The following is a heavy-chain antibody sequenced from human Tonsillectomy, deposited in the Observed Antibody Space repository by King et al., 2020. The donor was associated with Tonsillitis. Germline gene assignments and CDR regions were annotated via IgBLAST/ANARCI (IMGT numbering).Heavy chain of an antibody. CDR3: AKDRDLWGSYRYQDYFDY. D-gene: IGHD3-16*02. CDR2: IGGSGHIT. Sequence: VQLVESGGGLVQPGGSLRLSCAASGFTFSSYAMSWVRQAPGKGLDWVSRIGGSGHITYYADSVKGRFSISRDNSKNTLYLQMNSLRAEDTAVYYCAKDRDLWGSYRYQDYFDYWGRGTLVTVSS. CDR1: GFTFSSYA. J-gene: IGHJ4*02. V-gene: IGHV3-23*04.